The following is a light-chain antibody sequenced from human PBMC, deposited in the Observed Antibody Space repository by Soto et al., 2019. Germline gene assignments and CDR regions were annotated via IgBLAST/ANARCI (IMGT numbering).Light chain of an antibody. CDR3: QQYGLSPLT. CDR2: GAS. Sequence: EIVLTQSPGTLSLSPGESATLSCRASQSIFSSYLAWYQQKPGQSPRLLIYGASSRVTGIPDRFSGDGSGTDFTLKISGLEPEDFAVYYCQQYGLSPLTFGGGTKVEI. V-gene: IGKV3-20*01. CDR1: QSIFSSY. J-gene: IGKJ4*01.